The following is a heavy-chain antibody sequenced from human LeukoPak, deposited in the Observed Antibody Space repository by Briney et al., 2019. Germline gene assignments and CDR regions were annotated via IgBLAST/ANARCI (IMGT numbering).Heavy chain of an antibody. Sequence: SETLSLTCAVSGYSINSGYCWGWIRQPPGKGLEWIGCIDHSGSAHYNPSLKNRVTISVDTSKNEFSLKLSSVTAADTAVYYCARHVGETHDYGGKGNYYYYMDVWGKGTTVTISS. CDR3: ARHVGETHDYGGKGNYYYYMDV. V-gene: IGHV4-38-2*01. D-gene: IGHD4-23*01. J-gene: IGHJ6*03. CDR2: IDHSGSA. CDR1: GYSINSGYC.